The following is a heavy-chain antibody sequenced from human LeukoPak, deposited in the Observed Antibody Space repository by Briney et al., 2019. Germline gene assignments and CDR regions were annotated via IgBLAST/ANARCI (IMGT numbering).Heavy chain of an antibody. CDR1: GFTFSSYE. D-gene: IGHD5-12*01. J-gene: IGHJ6*03. V-gene: IGHV3-48*03. CDR2: ISSTGSRT. CDR3: AREEGSGYDYAPHSYYYYMDV. Sequence: PGGSLRLSCAASGFTFSSYEMNWVRQAPGKGLEWVSCISSTGSRTYYADSVKGRFTISRDNAKNSLYLQMNSLRAEDTAVYYCAREEGSGYDYAPHSYYYYMDVWGKGTTVTVSS.